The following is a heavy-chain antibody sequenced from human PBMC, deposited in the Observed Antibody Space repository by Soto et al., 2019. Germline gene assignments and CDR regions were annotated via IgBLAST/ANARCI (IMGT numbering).Heavy chain of an antibody. V-gene: IGHV1-46*02. D-gene: IGHD2-21*02. CDR2: LNPSSSST. CDR3: ARLLVPYCGGDCFSGFAY. Sequence: ASVKVSCKASGYTVNNFYIHWVRQAPGQGLEWMGILNPSSSSTKYAQKLQGRVTLTRDTSTTTVYMELSSLRSDDTAVYYCARLLVPYCGGDCFSGFAYWGQGTLVTVSS. CDR1: GYTVNNFY. J-gene: IGHJ4*02.